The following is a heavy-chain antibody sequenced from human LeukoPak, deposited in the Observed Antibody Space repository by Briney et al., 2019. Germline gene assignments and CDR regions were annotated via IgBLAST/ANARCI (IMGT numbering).Heavy chain of an antibody. CDR2: IYYSGST. J-gene: IGHJ4*02. CDR1: GGSISSGGYY. CDR3: ARTYYYDSSGPRPLYFDY. Sequence: PSQTLSLTCTVSGGSISSGGYYWSWIRQHPGKGLGWIGYIYYSGSTYYNPSLKSRVTISVDTSKNQFSLKLSSVTAADTAVYYCARTYYYDSSGPRPLYFDYWGQGTLVTVSS. V-gene: IGHV4-31*03. D-gene: IGHD3-22*01.